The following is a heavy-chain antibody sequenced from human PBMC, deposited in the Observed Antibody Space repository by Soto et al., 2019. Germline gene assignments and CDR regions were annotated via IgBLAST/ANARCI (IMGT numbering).Heavy chain of an antibody. Sequence: PSETLSLTCTVSGGSISSYYWSWIRQPPGKGLEWIGYIYYSGSTNYNPSLKGRVTISVDTSKNQFSLKLSSVTAADTAVYYCASWVDGSGSYTHWGQGTLGTSPQ. CDR1: GGSISSYY. CDR2: IYYSGST. J-gene: IGHJ4*02. D-gene: IGHD3-10*01. CDR3: ASWVDGSGSYTH. V-gene: IGHV4-59*08.